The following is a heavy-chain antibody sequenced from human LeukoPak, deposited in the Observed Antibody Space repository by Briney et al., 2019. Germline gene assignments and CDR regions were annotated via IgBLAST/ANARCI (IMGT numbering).Heavy chain of an antibody. Sequence: GASVKVSCKASGGTFSSYAISWVRQAPGQGLEWMGGIIPIFGTANYAQKFQGRVTITADESTSTAYMELSSLRSEDTAVYYCARESHLGVRGFDYWGQGILVTVSS. V-gene: IGHV1-69*13. CDR1: GGTFSSYA. J-gene: IGHJ4*02. CDR2: IIPIFGTA. D-gene: IGHD3-10*01. CDR3: ARESHLGVRGFDY.